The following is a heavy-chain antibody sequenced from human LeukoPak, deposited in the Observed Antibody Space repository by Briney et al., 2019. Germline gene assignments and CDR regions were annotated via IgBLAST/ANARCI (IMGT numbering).Heavy chain of an antibody. V-gene: IGHV4-59*01. CDR3: ARGGDTSSWYAWFDP. CDR2: IYHSGST. Sequence: SETLSLTCTVSGDSISNYYWSWIRQPPGKGLEWIGYIYHSGSTKYNPSLRSRVTISIDTSKHQFSLKLSSVTAADTAMYYCARGGDTSSWYAWFDPWGQGTLVTVSS. J-gene: IGHJ5*02. CDR1: GDSISNYY. D-gene: IGHD6-13*01.